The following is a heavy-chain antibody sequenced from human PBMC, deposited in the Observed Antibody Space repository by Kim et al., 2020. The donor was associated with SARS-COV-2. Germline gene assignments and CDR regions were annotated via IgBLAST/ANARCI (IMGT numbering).Heavy chain of an antibody. J-gene: IGHJ4*02. D-gene: IGHD2-15*01. Sequence: PSLKSRGTISVDTSKNQFSLKLSSVTAADTAVYYCARGKDCSGGSCHFDYWGQGTLVTVSS. CDR3: ARGKDCSGGSCHFDY. V-gene: IGHV4-30-2*04.